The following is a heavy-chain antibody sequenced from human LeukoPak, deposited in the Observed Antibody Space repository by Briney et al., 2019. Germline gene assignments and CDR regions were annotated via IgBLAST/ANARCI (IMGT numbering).Heavy chain of an antibody. V-gene: IGHV1-24*01. CDR2: FDPEDGET. CDR1: GYTLTELS. Sequence: AASVKVSCKVSGYTLTELSMHWVRQAPGKGLEWMGGFDPEDGETIYAQKFQGRVTMTEDTSTDTAYMELRSLRSDDTAVYYCVRGLMREYRKDWYMHHFDYWGQGTPVTVSP. CDR3: VRGLMREYRKDWYMHHFDY. D-gene: IGHD6-6*01. J-gene: IGHJ4*02.